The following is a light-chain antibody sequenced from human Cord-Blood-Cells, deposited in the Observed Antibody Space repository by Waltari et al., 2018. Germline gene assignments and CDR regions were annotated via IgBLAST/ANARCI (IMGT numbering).Light chain of an antibody. CDR2: DAS. CDR1: QEISNY. CDR3: QQYDNLPFT. J-gene: IGKJ3*01. V-gene: IGKV1-33*01. Sequence: DIQMTQSPSSLSASVGDRVTITCQASQEISNYLNWYQQKPGKAPKLLIYDASNLETGVPSRFSGSGSGTDFTFTISILQPEDIATYYCQQYDNLPFTVGPGTKVDIK.